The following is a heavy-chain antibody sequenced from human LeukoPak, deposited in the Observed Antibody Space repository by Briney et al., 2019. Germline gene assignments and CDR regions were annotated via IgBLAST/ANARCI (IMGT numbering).Heavy chain of an antibody. Sequence: PGGSLRLSCEASGFTFSSFEINWVRQAPGNGLGWVSYISSSGGTIDYADSVKGRFTVSRDNGKKLVHLQLNSLRAEDTAVYFCARIPHPDYADAQWGQGTLVIVSS. D-gene: IGHD4-17*01. CDR3: ARIPHPDYADAQ. CDR1: GFTFSSFE. V-gene: IGHV3-48*03. J-gene: IGHJ4*02. CDR2: ISSSGGTI.